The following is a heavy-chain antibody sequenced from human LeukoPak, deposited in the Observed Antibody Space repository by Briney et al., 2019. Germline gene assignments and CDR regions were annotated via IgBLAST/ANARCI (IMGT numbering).Heavy chain of an antibody. CDR1: GGSISSSNYY. CDR2: IYYSGRT. V-gene: IGHV4-39*07. Sequence: SETLSLTCTVSGGSISSSNYYWGWIRQPPGKGLEWIGSIYYSGRTLYNPSLKSRVTISVDTSKNQFSLKLSSVTAADTAVYYCARKYSGSWGSPHFQHWGQGTLVTVSS. J-gene: IGHJ1*01. CDR3: ARKYSGSWGSPHFQH. D-gene: IGHD1-26*01.